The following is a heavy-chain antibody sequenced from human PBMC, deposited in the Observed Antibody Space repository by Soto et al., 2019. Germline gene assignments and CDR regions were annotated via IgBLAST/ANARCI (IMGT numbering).Heavy chain of an antibody. V-gene: IGHV3-7*01. CDR2: IKQDGSEK. J-gene: IGHJ6*02. CDR3: ARDLWAVAGKSGYYYGMDV. CDR1: GFTFSSYW. D-gene: IGHD6-13*01. Sequence: GGSLRLSCAASGFTFSSYWMSWVRQAPGKGLEWVANIKQDGSEKYYVDSVKGRFTISRDNAKNSLYLQMNSLRAEDTAVYYCARDLWAVAGKSGYYYGMDVWGQGTTVTVSS.